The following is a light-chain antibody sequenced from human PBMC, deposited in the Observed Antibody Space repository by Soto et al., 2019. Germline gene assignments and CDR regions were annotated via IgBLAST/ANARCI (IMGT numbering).Light chain of an antibody. V-gene: IGLV2-14*01. J-gene: IGLJ1*01. CDR1: SSDVGGYNY. CDR2: EVS. CDR3: GSYTSNSPYV. Sequence: QSALTQPASVSGSPGQSITISCTGTSSDVGGYNYVSWHQQHPGKAPKLMIYEVSNRPSGVSNRFSGSKSGNTASLTISGRQAEDEADYYCGSYTSNSPYVFGTGTKLTVL.